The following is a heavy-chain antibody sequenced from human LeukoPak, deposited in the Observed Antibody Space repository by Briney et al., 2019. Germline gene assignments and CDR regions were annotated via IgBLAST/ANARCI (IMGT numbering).Heavy chain of an antibody. Sequence: ASVKVSCKASGYTFTGYYMHWVRRAPGQRLEGMGWINPNSGGTNYAQKFQGRVTMTRDTSISTAYMELSRLRSDDTAVYYCARALGYSSSWDFDYWGQGTLVTVSS. CDR3: ARALGYSSSWDFDY. D-gene: IGHD6-13*01. J-gene: IGHJ4*02. CDR1: GYTFTGYY. V-gene: IGHV1-2*02. CDR2: INPNSGGT.